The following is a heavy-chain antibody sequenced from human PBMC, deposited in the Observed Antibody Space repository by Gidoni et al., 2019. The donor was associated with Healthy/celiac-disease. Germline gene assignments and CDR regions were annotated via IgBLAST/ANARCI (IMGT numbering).Heavy chain of an antibody. V-gene: IGHV4-34*01. CDR1: GGSFSVYY. CDR2: INHSGST. D-gene: IGHD3-10*01. CDR3: ARGLIWNWFDP. Sequence: QVQLQQWGAGLLKPSETLSVTCAVCGGSFSVYYWSWIRQPPGQGLEWIGEINHSGSTHYNPSLKSRVTISVDTSKNQFPLKLISVTAADSAVYYCARGLIWNWFDPWGQGTLVTVSS. J-gene: IGHJ5*02.